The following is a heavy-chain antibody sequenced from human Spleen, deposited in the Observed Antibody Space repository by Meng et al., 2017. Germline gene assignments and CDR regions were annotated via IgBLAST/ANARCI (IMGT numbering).Heavy chain of an antibody. V-gene: IGHV3-30*03. CDR1: GFTLRSYG. CDR3: ATEPTAMFDY. D-gene: IGHD5-18*01. J-gene: IGHJ4*02. Sequence: QVQLMESGGGVVQPGRSLRLSCAASGFTLRSYGMHWVRQAPGKGLEWVAIISYDGSNKYYTDSVKGRFTISRDNSKNTLYLQMNGLRAEDTAVYYCATEPTAMFDYWGQGTLVTVSS. CDR2: ISYDGSNK.